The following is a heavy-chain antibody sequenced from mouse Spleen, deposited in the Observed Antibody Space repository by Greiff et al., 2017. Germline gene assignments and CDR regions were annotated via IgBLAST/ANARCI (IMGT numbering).Heavy chain of an antibody. CDR2: ISSGGGST. CDR3: ATQLLLRSFFDY. CDR1: GFTFSSYY. D-gene: IGHD1-1*01. J-gene: IGHJ2*01. Sequence: EVKLVESGGGLVKLGGSLKLSCAASGFTFSSYYMSWVRQTPEKRLEWVATISSGGGSTYYPDSVKGRFTISRDNAKNTLYLQMSSLNSEDTAVYYCATQLLLRSFFDYWGQGTTLTVSS. V-gene: IGHV5-9*04.